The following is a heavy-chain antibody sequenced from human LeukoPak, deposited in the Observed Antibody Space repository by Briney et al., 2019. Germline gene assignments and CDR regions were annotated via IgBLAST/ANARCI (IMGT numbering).Heavy chain of an antibody. CDR3: ARVKGVVTAILDY. D-gene: IGHD2-21*02. Sequence: SETLSLTCTVSGGSISRSSYYWGWIRQPPGKGLEWIGYIYYSGSTNYNPSLKSRVTFSVDTSKNQFSLKLISVTAADTAVYYCARVKGVVTAILDYWGQGTLVTVSS. CDR2: IYYSGST. V-gene: IGHV4-61*05. CDR1: GGSISRSSYY. J-gene: IGHJ4*02.